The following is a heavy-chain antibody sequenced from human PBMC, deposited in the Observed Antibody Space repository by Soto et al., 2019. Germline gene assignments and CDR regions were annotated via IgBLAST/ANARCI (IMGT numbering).Heavy chain of an antibody. Sequence: SETLSLTCAVYGGSFSGYYLSWIRQPPGKGLEGIGEINHSGSTNYNPSLKSRVTISVDTSKNQFSLKLSSVTAADTTVYYCARWSMVRGVMCGMDVSGQGTTVTVPS. D-gene: IGHD3-10*01. CDR2: INHSGST. J-gene: IGHJ6*02. CDR1: GGSFSGYY. CDR3: ARWSMVRGVMCGMDV. V-gene: IGHV4-34*01.